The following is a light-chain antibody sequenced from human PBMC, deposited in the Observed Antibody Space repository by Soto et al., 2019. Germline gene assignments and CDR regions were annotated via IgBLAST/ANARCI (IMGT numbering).Light chain of an antibody. CDR3: QSYDSSLSAYV. V-gene: IGLV1-40*01. Sequence: SVLTQPPSVSGAPGQRVTISCTGSSSNIGAGYDLHWYQQLPGTAPKLLIYDNSNRPSGVPDRFSGSKSGTSASPAITGLQAEDEADYYCQSYDSSLSAYVFGTGTKVTVL. CDR2: DNS. J-gene: IGLJ1*01. CDR1: SSNIGAGYD.